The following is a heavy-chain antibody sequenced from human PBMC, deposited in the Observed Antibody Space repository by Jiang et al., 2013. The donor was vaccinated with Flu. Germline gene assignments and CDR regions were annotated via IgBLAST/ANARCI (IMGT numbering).Heavy chain of an antibody. CDR3: ARSNYYDSSGYYFYGY. V-gene: IGHV4-61*01. CDR2: IYYSGST. Sequence: GSGLVKPSETLSLTCTVSGGSVSSGSYYWSWIRQPPGKGLEWIGYIYYSGSTNYNPSLKSRVTISVDTSKNQFSLKLSSVTAADTAVYYCARSNYYDSSGYYFYGYWGQGTLVTVSS. CDR1: GGSVSSGSYY. D-gene: IGHD3-22*01. J-gene: IGHJ4*02.